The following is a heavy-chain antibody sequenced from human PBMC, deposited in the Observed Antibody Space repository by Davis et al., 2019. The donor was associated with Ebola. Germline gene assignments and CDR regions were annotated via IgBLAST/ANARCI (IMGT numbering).Heavy chain of an antibody. CDR2: VGLSADT. V-gene: IGHV3-23*01. CDR1: GFTFDDYA. J-gene: IGHJ3*01. CDR3: AKDTSNVWFDV. Sequence: GESLKISCAASGFTFDDYAMSWVRRAPGKGLEWVSTVGLSADTYYADSVKGRFTISRDNSKNTLHLQMNSLRVEDTAIYYCAKDTSNVWFDVWGQGTMVTVAS. D-gene: IGHD6-19*01.